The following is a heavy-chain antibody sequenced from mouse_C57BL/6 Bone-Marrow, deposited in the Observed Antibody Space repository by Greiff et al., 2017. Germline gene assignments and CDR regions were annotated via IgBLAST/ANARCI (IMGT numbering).Heavy chain of an antibody. CDR2: ISDGGSYT. CDR1: GFTFSSYA. CDR3: ARVHYDYDNFAY. J-gene: IGHJ3*01. V-gene: IGHV5-4*03. D-gene: IGHD2-4*01. Sequence: DVMLVESGGDLVKPGGSLKLSCAASGFTFSSYAMSWVRQTPEKRLEWVATISDGGSYTYYPDNVKGRFTISRDNAKNTLYLQMSHLKSEDTAMYYCARVHYDYDNFAYWGQGTLVTVSA.